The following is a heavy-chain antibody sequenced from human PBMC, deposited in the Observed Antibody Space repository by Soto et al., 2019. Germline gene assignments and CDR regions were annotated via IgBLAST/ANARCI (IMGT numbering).Heavy chain of an antibody. D-gene: IGHD6-13*01. J-gene: IGHJ6*02. CDR3: ARDHGGSTWFVGVYYFFGMDV. CDR2: ISSSGDAI. CDR1: GFIFSDYT. V-gene: IGHV3-48*02. Sequence: EVQLVESGGDLVQPGGSLRLSCAASGFIFSDYTMTWVRQAPGRGLEFVSHISSSGDAIFYAESVKGRFTVSRDNAKNSLDLQMNSRRDDDTAVYFCARDHGGSTWFVGVYYFFGMDVWGQGTAVTVSS.